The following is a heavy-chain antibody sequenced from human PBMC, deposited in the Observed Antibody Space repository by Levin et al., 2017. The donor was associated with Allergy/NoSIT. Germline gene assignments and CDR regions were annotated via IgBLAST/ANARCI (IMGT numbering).Heavy chain of an antibody. CDR2: INPHSGVT. CDR3: ARGSSPSNLGSYGLDYFDY. D-gene: IGHD3-16*01. V-gene: IGHV1-2*02. J-gene: IGHJ4*02. Sequence: PGESLKISCKASGYTFTAYYMHWVRRAPGQGLEWMGWINPHSGVTNYAQKFQGRVTMTRDTSISTAYMELSRLTSDDTAVYYCARGSSPSNLGSYGLDYFDYWGQGTLVTVSS. CDR1: GYTFTAYY.